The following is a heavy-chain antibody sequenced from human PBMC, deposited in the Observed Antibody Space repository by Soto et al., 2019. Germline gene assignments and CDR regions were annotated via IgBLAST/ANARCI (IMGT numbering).Heavy chain of an antibody. V-gene: IGHV3-9*01. CDR2: ISWNSGSI. CDR3: AKDKGGGWNGMDV. CDR1: GFTFDDYA. D-gene: IGHD6-19*01. J-gene: IGHJ6*02. Sequence: DVQLVESGGGLVQPGRSLRLSCAASGFTFDDYAMHWVRQAPGKGLEWVSGISWNSGSIGYADSVKGRFTISRDNAKNSLYLQMNSLRAEDTALYYCAKDKGGGWNGMDVWGQGTTVTVSS.